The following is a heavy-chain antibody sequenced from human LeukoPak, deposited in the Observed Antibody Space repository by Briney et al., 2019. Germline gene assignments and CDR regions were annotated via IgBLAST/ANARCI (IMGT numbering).Heavy chain of an antibody. V-gene: IGHV4-59*01. D-gene: IGHD6-19*01. CDR2: IYYSGST. J-gene: IGHJ6*02. CDR3: ARDYSSGGTYYYYYYGMDV. Sequence: SETLSLTCTVSGGSISSYYWSWIRQPPGKGLEWIGYIYYSGSTNYNPSLKSRVTISVDTSKNQFSLKLSSVTAADTAVYYCARDYSSGGTYYYYYYGMDVWGQGTTVTVSS. CDR1: GGSISSYY.